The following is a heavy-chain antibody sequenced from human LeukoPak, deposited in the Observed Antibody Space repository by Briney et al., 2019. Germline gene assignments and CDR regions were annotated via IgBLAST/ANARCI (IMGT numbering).Heavy chain of an antibody. CDR2: IKQDGSEK. V-gene: IGHV3-7*03. CDR1: GFTFSNYW. Sequence: GGSLRLSCAASGFTFSNYWMSRVRQAPGKGLEWVANIKQDGSEKYYVDSVKGRFTISRDNAKNSLYLQMNSLRAEDTAVYYCARRWLGSGYDRVFDYWGQGTLVTVSS. D-gene: IGHD5-12*01. J-gene: IGHJ4*02. CDR3: ARRWLGSGYDRVFDY.